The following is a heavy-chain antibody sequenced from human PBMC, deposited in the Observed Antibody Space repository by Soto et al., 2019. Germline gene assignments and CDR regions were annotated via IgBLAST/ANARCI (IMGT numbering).Heavy chain of an antibody. CDR2: ISAYNGNT. CDR3: ARGSYDFWRGKAERGETLDY. Sequence: QVQLVQSGAEVKKPGASVKVSCKASGYTFTSYGISWVRQAPGQGLEWMGWISAYNGNTNYAQKLRGLFTMTTATSTSTAYMEMRSLRSDDTAVYYCARGSYDFWRGKAERGETLDYWGQGTLVTVSS. J-gene: IGHJ4*02. V-gene: IGHV1-18*01. D-gene: IGHD3-3*01. CDR1: GYTFTSYG.